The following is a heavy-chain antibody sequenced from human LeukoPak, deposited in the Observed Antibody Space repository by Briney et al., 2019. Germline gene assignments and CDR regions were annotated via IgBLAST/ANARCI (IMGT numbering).Heavy chain of an antibody. D-gene: IGHD3-22*01. CDR1: GASFSSGDQY. J-gene: IGHJ4*02. CDR3: SRGLDSRKLGY. V-gene: IGHV4-31*02. Sequence: TLSLTWTVSGASFSSGDQYWNWIRQSPGKGLEWIGSIHPSGTLYNNPSLESRVTMSMDTSKNQFSLNLNSVTAADTAVYFCSRGLDSRKLGYWGQGTLVTVSS. CDR2: IHPSGTL.